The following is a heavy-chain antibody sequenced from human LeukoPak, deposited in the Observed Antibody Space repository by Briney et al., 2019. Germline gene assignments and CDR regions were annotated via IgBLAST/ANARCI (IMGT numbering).Heavy chain of an antibody. CDR3: ARVRDGYNQGDYFDY. J-gene: IGHJ4*02. D-gene: IGHD5-24*01. V-gene: IGHV3-11*01. Sequence: GGSLRLSCAASGFTFNDYHMSWIRQAPGKGLEWVSYISSSGSTIYYADSVKGRFTISRDNAKNSLYLQMNSLRAEDTAVYYCARVRDGYNQGDYFDYWGQGTLVTVSS. CDR2: ISSSGSTI. CDR1: GFTFNDYH.